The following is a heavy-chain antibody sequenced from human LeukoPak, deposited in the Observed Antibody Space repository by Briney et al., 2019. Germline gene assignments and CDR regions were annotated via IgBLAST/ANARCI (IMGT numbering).Heavy chain of an antibody. D-gene: IGHD1-26*01. Sequence: RGSLRLSCAASGFTLSSYGMHWVRQAPGKRLEWGAVISYDGSKKYYADSVKGRFTISRDNSKNTLYLQMNSLRAEDTAVYYCAYSGSYTEAFDIWGQGTMVTVSS. CDR2: ISYDGSKK. CDR3: AYSGSYTEAFDI. J-gene: IGHJ3*02. V-gene: IGHV3-30*03. CDR1: GFTLSSYG.